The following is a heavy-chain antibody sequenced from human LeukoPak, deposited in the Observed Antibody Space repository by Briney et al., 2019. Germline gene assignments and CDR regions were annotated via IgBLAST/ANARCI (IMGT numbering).Heavy chain of an antibody. CDR2: ISYDGSNK. CDR3: ASEIAAASEAFDI. V-gene: IGHV3-30-3*01. CDR1: GFTFSSYA. J-gene: IGHJ3*02. D-gene: IGHD6-13*01. Sequence: GRSLRLSCAASGFTFSSYAMHWVRQAPVKGLEWVAVISYDGSNKYYADSVKGRFTISRDNSKNTLYLQMNSLRAEDTAVYYCASEIAAASEAFDIWGQGTMVTVSS.